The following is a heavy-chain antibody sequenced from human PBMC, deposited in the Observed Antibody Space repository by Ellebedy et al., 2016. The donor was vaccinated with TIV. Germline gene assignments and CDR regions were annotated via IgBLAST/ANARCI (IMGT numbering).Heavy chain of an antibody. D-gene: IGHD6-19*01. CDR3: ARGGVVAGADY. V-gene: IGHV3-7*03. CDR1: GFTFSNYW. Sequence: LSLTCAASGFTFSNYWMHWVRQAPGKGLEWVANIRRDAGERYYVDSVKGRFTISRDNAKNSLSLQMNNLGGEDTAVYYCARGGVVAGADYWGQGTLVTVSS. J-gene: IGHJ4*02. CDR2: IRRDAGER.